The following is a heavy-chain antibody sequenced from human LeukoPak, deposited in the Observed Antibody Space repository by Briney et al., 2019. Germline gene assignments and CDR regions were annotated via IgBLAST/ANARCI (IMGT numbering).Heavy chain of an antibody. D-gene: IGHD3-16*01. CDR1: GFTFSRCG. CDR3: ARDLAWDWFDP. Sequence: PGGSLRLSCAASGFTFSRCGMHWVRQAPGKGLEWVTTISFDGSNKYYADSVKGRFTISRDNAKNSLYLQMNSLRAVDTAVYYCARDLAWDWFDPWGQGTLVTVSS. J-gene: IGHJ5*02. CDR2: ISFDGSNK. V-gene: IGHV3-30*03.